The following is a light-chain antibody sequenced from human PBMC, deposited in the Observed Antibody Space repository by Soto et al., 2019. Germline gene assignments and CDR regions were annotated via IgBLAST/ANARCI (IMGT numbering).Light chain of an antibody. CDR3: QQRSEWPIT. V-gene: IGKV3-11*01. Sequence: EIGWPKYTGTLSLSPGESAALSCRASQSVTTYLAWYQQKVGQAPRLLIYDASNRATGIPARFSGSGSGTDFILTISSLEPEDFAVYYCQQRSEWPITFGQGTRLEI. J-gene: IGKJ5*01. CDR2: DAS. CDR1: QSVTTY.